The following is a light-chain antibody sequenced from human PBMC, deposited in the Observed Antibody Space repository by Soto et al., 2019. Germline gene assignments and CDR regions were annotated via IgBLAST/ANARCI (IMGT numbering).Light chain of an antibody. CDR1: QTVGSTY. CDR2: DAS. Sequence: EIVLTQSPATLSLSPGERATLSCGASQTVGSTYLAWYQQKPGLAPRLLIYDASSRATGIPDRFSGSGSGTDLTLTISRLEPEDFAVYYCQHYGSSPWTFGQGTKVEI. J-gene: IGKJ1*01. V-gene: IGKV3D-20*01. CDR3: QHYGSSPWT.